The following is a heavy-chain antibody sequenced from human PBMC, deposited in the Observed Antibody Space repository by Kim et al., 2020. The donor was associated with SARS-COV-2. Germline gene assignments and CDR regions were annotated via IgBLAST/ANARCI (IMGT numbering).Heavy chain of an antibody. CDR1: GFTFSSYA. CDR3: AKRRCSGGSCSLGYFDY. CDR2: ISGSGGST. D-gene: IGHD2-15*01. V-gene: IGHV3-23*01. J-gene: IGHJ4*02. Sequence: GGSLRLSCAASGFTFSSYAMSWVRQAPGKGLEWVSAISGSGGSTYYADSVKGRFTISRDNSKNTLYMQMNSLRAEDTAVYYCAKRRCSGGSCSLGYFDYWGQGTLVTVSS.